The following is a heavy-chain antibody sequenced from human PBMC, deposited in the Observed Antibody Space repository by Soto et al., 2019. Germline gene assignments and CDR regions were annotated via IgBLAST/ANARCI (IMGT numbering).Heavy chain of an antibody. CDR1: GFTFSSYA. CDR3: AKDQDIVVVPAAMPLDY. CDR2: ISGSGGST. V-gene: IGHV3-23*01. Sequence: EVQLLESGGGLVQPGGSLRLSCAASGFTFSSYAMSWVRQAPGKGLEWVSAISGSGGSTYYADSVKGRFTISRDNSKNTLYLQMNSLRAEDTAVYYCAKDQDIVVVPAAMPLDYWGQGTLVTVSS. D-gene: IGHD2-2*01. J-gene: IGHJ4*02.